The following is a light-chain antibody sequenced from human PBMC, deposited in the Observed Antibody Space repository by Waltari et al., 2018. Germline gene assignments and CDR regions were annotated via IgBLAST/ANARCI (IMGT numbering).Light chain of an antibody. Sequence: QSALTQPASVSGSPGQSLTISCTGTSSDVGGYKYVSWYQQHPGKAPKLIIYDVSTRPSGTSTRFSGSKSGNTASLTISGLQAEDEADYYCNSYTSSRTWVFGGGTKLTVL. J-gene: IGLJ3*02. CDR2: DVS. V-gene: IGLV2-14*03. CDR1: SSDVGGYKY. CDR3: NSYTSSRTWV.